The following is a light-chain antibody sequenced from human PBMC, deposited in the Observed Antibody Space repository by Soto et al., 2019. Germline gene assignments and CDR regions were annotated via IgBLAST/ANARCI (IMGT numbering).Light chain of an antibody. CDR3: CSYAGSSTVV. CDR1: SSDVGSYNL. J-gene: IGLJ2*01. V-gene: IGLV2-23*01. CDR2: EGS. Sequence: QSALTQPASVSGSPGQSITISCTGTSSDVGSYNLVSWYQQHPGKAPKLMIYEGSKRPSGVSNRFSGSKSGNTASLTISGXXXXXXADXYCCSYAGSSTVVFGGGTKLTVL.